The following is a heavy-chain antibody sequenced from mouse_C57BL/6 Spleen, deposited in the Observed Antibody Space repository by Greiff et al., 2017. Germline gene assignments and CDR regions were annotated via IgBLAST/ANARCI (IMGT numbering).Heavy chain of an antibody. J-gene: IGHJ3*01. CDR1: GYTFTDYY. Sequence: QVQLQQSGPALVKPGASVKISCKASGYTFTDYYINWVKQRPGQGLEWIGWIFPGSGSTYYNEKFKGKATLTVDKSSSTAYMLLSSLTSEDSAVYFCARSLFITTVVAPFAYWGQGTLVTVSA. D-gene: IGHD1-1*01. CDR2: IFPGSGST. V-gene: IGHV1-75*01. CDR3: ARSLFITTVVAPFAY.